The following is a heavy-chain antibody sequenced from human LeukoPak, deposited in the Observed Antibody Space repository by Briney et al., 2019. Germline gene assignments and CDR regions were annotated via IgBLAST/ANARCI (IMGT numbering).Heavy chain of an antibody. D-gene: IGHD1-14*01. V-gene: IGHV4-59*01. CDR3: ARDSNRGHFDY. CDR2: IYYSGST. J-gene: IGHJ4*02. Sequence: SETLSLTCTVSGGSISSYYWSWIRQPPGKGLEWIGYIYYSGSTNYNPSLKSRVTISVDTSKNQFSLKLSSVTAADTAVYYCARDSNRGHFDYWGQGTLVTVSS. CDR1: GGSISSYY.